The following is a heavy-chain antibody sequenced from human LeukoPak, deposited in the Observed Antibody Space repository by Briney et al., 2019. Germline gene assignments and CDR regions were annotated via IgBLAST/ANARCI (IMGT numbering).Heavy chain of an antibody. CDR1: GGSISSGSYY. Sequence: KTSETLSLTCTVSGGSISSGSYYWSWIRQPAGKGLEWIGRIYTSGSTNYNPSLESRVTISVDTSKNQFSLKLSSVTAADTAVYYCARAPEATGGWFDPWGQGTLVTVSS. CDR3: ARAPEATGGWFDP. V-gene: IGHV4-61*02. J-gene: IGHJ5*02. CDR2: IYTSGST. D-gene: IGHD1-14*01.